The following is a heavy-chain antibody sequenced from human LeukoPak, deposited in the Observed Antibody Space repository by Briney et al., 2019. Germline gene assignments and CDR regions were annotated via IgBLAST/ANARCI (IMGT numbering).Heavy chain of an antibody. CDR2: IIPIFGTA. Sequence: SVKVSCKASGGTFSSYAISWVRQPPGQGLEWMGRIIPIFGTANYAQKFQGRVTITTDESTSTAYMELSSLRSEDTAVYYCASLGLPPYYYMDVRGKGTTVTVSS. CDR3: ASLGLPPYYYMDV. CDR1: GGTFSSYA. J-gene: IGHJ6*03. V-gene: IGHV1-69*05.